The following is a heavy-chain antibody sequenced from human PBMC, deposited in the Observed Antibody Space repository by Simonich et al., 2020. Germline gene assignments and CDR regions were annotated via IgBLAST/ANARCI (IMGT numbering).Heavy chain of an antibody. Sequence: QVRLQESGPGLVKPSETLSLTCTVSGGSISSYYWSWIRQPPGNELEWIGYLYYSGSTNYNPSLKSRVTISVDTSKNQFSLKLSSVTAADTAVYYCARSLGYYYYYYGMDVWGQGTTVTVSS. CDR1: GGSISSYY. V-gene: IGHV4-59*08. CDR2: LYYSGST. CDR3: ARSLGYYYYYYGMDV. D-gene: IGHD1-26*01. J-gene: IGHJ6*02.